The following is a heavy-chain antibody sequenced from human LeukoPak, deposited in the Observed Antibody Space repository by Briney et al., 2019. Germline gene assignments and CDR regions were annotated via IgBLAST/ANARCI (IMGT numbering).Heavy chain of an antibody. CDR2: IHYSGNT. Sequence: SETLSLTCTVSGGSTSRSNYYWGWIRQPPGKGLEWIGGIHYSGNTYYNPSLRSRVTISVDTSKNQFSLKLSSVTAADTAVYYCARLGAGPTYYDFWSGYSSFYFDYWGQGTLVTVSS. D-gene: IGHD3-3*01. J-gene: IGHJ4*02. CDR3: ARLGAGPTYYDFWSGYSSFYFDY. V-gene: IGHV4-39*01. CDR1: GGSTSRSNYY.